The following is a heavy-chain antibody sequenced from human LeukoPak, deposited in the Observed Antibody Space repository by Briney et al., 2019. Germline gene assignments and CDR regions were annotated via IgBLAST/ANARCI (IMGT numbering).Heavy chain of an antibody. D-gene: IGHD2-21*01. CDR3: ARYLFSDFYFDH. CDR2: ISIDGNNP. V-gene: IGHV3-30*01. J-gene: IGHJ4*02. Sequence: GGSLRLSCAASGFTFSTSAVHWIRQAPGRGLEWVAVISIDGNNPYYADTVKGRFTISRDNSKNTPYLQMTSLKTEDTAVYFCARYLFSDFYFDHWGQGTLVTVSS. CDR1: GFTFSTSA.